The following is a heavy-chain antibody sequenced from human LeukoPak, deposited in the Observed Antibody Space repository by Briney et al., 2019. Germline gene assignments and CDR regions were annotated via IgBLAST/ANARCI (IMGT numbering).Heavy chain of an antibody. V-gene: IGHV4-59*08. CDR3: AKGYSGYDSSRPYYYYGMDV. J-gene: IGHJ6*02. CDR1: GGSISSYY. Sequence: SETLSLTCTVSGGSISSYYWSWIRQPPGKGLEWIGYIYYSGSTNYNPSLKSRVTISVDTSKNQFSLKLNSVTAADTAVYYCAKGYSGYDSSRPYYYYGMDVWGQGTTVTVSS. D-gene: IGHD5-12*01. CDR2: IYYSGST.